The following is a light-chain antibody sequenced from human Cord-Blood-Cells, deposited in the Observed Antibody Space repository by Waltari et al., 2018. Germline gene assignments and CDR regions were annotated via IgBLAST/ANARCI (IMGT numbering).Light chain of an antibody. CDR1: QRVSSN. J-gene: IGKJ1*01. Sequence: TLSCCPCERATLSCRASQRVSSNLAWYQQKPGQAPRLLIYGASTRATGIPARCSGSGSGTEFTLTISRLQSRHFAVYYCQEYNNWPPWTFGPGTKVEIK. V-gene: IGKV3-15*01. CDR2: GAS. CDR3: QEYNNWPPWT.